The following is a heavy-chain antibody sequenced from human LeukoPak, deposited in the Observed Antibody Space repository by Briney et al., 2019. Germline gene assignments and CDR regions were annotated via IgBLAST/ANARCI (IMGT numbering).Heavy chain of an antibody. CDR1: GFTFSSYG. J-gene: IGHJ4*02. D-gene: IGHD2-15*01. Sequence: GGALRLSCAASGFTFSSYGMYWVRQAAGKGLEWVAFIRYDGRNKYYADSVKGRFTISRDNSKNTLYLQMNSLRAEDTAVYYCAKEGGDIVVVVAAGFDSWGQGTLVTVSS. V-gene: IGHV3-30*02. CDR3: AKEGGDIVVVVAAGFDS. CDR2: IRYDGRNK.